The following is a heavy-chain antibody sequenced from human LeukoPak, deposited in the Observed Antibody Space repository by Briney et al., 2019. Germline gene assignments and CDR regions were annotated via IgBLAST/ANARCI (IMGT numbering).Heavy chain of an antibody. CDR2: IKQDGREK. CDR3: ARDLSGWELQEY. V-gene: IGHV3-7*01. CDR1: GFTFSSYW. Sequence: GGSLRLSCAASGFTFSSYWMSWVRQAPGKGLEWVANIKQDGREKYYVDSVKGRFTISRDNAKNSLFLQMNSLRAEDTAVYYCARDLSGWELQEYWGQGTLVTVSS. J-gene: IGHJ4*02. D-gene: IGHD1-26*01.